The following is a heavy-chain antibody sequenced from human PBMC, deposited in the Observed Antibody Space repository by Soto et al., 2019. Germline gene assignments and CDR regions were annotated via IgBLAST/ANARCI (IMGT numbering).Heavy chain of an antibody. CDR1: GFTFSAFG. CDR2: ISYDGSNK. Sequence: QVQLVESGGGVVQPGRSLRLSCAASGFTFSAFGMHWVRQAPGKGLEWVAVISYDGSNKNYADSVRGRFTISRDTPKNTLYLQMNSLRAEDTAVYYCAKDRQRVLYSTSSELYFYYYGMDVWGQGTTVTVSS. J-gene: IGHJ6*02. V-gene: IGHV3-30*18. CDR3: AKDRQRVLYSTSSELYFYYYGMDV. D-gene: IGHD6-6*01.